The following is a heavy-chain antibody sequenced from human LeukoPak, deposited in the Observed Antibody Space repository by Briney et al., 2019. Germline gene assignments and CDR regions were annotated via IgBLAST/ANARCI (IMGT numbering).Heavy chain of an antibody. CDR2: MNPNSGNT. V-gene: IGHV1-8*03. J-gene: IGHJ6*03. D-gene: IGHD3-10*01. CDR1: GYTFTGYY. Sequence: ASVKVSCKASGYTFTGYYMHWVRQAPGQGLEWMGWMNPNSGNTGYAQKFQGRVTITRNTSISTAYMELSSLRSEDTAVYYCARGVWFGEPNLYYMDVWGKGTTVTVSS. CDR3: ARGVWFGEPNLYYMDV.